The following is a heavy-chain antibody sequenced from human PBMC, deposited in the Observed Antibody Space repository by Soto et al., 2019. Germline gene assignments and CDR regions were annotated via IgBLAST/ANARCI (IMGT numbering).Heavy chain of an antibody. Sequence: GGSLRLSCTASGFTFGDYAMSWVRQAPGKGLEWVGFIRSKAYGGTTEYAASVTGRFTISRDDSRSIAYLQMNSRKTETTAVYYCTRDSELGYDSTGYYYYGLDGWGQGTTVAVSS. CDR2: IRSKAYGGTT. D-gene: IGHD3-22*01. CDR3: TRDSELGYDSTGYYYYGLDG. CDR1: GFTFGDYA. J-gene: IGHJ6*02. V-gene: IGHV3-49*04.